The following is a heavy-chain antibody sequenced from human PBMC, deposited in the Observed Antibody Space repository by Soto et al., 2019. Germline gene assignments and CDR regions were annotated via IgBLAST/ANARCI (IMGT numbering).Heavy chain of an antibody. Sequence: EVQLVESGGGLVQPGGSLRLSCAASGFTFSNYWMYWVRQAPGKGLEWVSRINRDGSVSSYADSVKGRLTISRDNVKNTLYLQMDSLRAEDTAVYYCARGDCVCGTCYSLAGSFSYYMDVWGQGTTVTVFS. J-gene: IGHJ6*03. CDR3: ARGDCVCGTCYSLAGSFSYYMDV. CDR2: INRDGSVS. CDR1: GFTFSNYW. V-gene: IGHV3-74*02. D-gene: IGHD2-15*01.